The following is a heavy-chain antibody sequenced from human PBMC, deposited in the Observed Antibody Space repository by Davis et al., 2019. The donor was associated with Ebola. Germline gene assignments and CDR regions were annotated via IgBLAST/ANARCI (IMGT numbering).Heavy chain of an antibody. J-gene: IGHJ3*02. CDR3: AKDTSNIWFDI. Sequence: PGGSLRLSCAASGFTFSNYVMHWVRQAPGKGLEWVSTLGTSADTYYADSVKGRFTISRDNSKNTLYLQMNGLRVEDTAIYYCAKDTSNIWFDIWGQGTNVTVSS. V-gene: IGHV3-23*01. D-gene: IGHD1-26*01. CDR1: GFTFSNYV. CDR2: LGTSADT.